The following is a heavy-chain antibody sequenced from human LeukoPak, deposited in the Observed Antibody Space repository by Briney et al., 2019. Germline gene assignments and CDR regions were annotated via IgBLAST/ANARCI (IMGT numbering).Heavy chain of an antibody. CDR2: ISSSSSYI. J-gene: IGHJ4*02. Sequence: GGSLRLSCAASGFTFSSYSMNWVRQAPGKGLEWVSSISSSSSYIYYADSVKGRFTISRDNAKNSLYLQMNSLRAEDTAAYYCARDVTMVRGVSLWGQGTLVTVSS. CDR1: GFTFSSYS. V-gene: IGHV3-21*01. CDR3: ARDVTMVRGVSL. D-gene: IGHD3-10*01.